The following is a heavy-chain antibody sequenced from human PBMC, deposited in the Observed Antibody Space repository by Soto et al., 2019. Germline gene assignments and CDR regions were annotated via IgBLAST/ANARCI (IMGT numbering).Heavy chain of an antibody. J-gene: IGHJ4*02. CDR3: ARGSYYSGWV. V-gene: IGHV6-1*01. CDR2: TYYRSKWYS. D-gene: IGHD6-19*01. CDR1: GDSVSSTSAA. Sequence: QVQLQQSGPGLVQPSQTLSPTCAISGDSVSSTSAAWSWIRQSPSRGLEWLGRTYYRSKWYSDYAVSVKSRITINPDTSKNQFSLQLNSVTPEDTAVYYCARGSYYSGWVWGQGTLVTVSS.